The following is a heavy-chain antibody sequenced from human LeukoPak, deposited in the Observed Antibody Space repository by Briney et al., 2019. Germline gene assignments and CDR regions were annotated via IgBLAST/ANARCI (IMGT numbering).Heavy chain of an antibody. J-gene: IGHJ6*02. CDR2: IYVDGRT. Sequence: GGSLRLSCAASGFTFSTTYMSWVRQAPGKGLEWVSLIYVDGRTYYADSVKGRFTISRDNSKNTLYLQMNSLRAEDTAVYYCAKVGLYCSSTSCPRLYYYYGMDVWGQGTTVTVSS. V-gene: IGHV3-66*02. D-gene: IGHD2-2*01. CDR1: GFTFSTTY. CDR3: AKVGLYCSSTSCPRLYYYYGMDV.